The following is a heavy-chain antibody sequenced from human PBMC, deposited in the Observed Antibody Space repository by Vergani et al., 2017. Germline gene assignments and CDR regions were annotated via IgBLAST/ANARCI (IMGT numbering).Heavy chain of an antibody. J-gene: IGHJ5*02. CDR2: IYYSGST. D-gene: IGHD2-2*01. V-gene: IGHV4-30-4*08. CDR1: GGSISSGDYY. Sequence: QVQLQESGPGLVKPSQTLSLTCTVSGGSISSGDYYWSWIRQPPGKGLEWIGYIYYSGSTYYNPSLKSRVTISVDTSKNQFSLKLSSVTAADTAVYYCARVKRYCSSTSCWFDPWGQGTLVTVSS. CDR3: ARVKRYCSSTSCWFDP.